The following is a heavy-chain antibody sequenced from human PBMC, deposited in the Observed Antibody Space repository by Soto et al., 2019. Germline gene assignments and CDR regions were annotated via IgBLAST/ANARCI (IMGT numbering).Heavy chain of an antibody. CDR3: ARSLDVFLWLGELLSLGFDS. J-gene: IGHJ4*02. V-gene: IGHV3-23*01. CDR2: ISATGGST. Sequence: EVQLMASGGGLVQPGGSLRLSCAASGFTFDNYAMNWVRQAPGKGLEWVSGISATGGSTYYAASVRGRFGISRDNSKNTLDLQMNSLRAEDTAVYYCARSLDVFLWLGELLSLGFDSWGQGTLVTASS. CDR1: GFTFDNYA. D-gene: IGHD3-10*01.